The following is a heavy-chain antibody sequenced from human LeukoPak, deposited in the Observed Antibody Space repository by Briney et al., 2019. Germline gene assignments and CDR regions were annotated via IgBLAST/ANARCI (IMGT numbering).Heavy chain of an antibody. Sequence: SETLSLTCTVSGGSISSSSYYWGWIRQPPGKGLEWIGSIYYSGSTYYNPSLKSRVTISVYTSKNQFSLKLSSVTAADTAVYYCARLGGWGSIDYWGQGTLVTVSS. CDR1: GGSISSSSYY. D-gene: IGHD7-27*01. CDR2: IYYSGST. CDR3: ARLGGWGSIDY. V-gene: IGHV4-39*01. J-gene: IGHJ4*02.